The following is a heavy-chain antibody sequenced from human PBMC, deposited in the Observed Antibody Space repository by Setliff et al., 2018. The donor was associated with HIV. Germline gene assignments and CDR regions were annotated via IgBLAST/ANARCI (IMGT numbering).Heavy chain of an antibody. CDR2: MSHSGST. CDR3: ARHTVFVRYFDH. J-gene: IGHJ4*02. D-gene: IGHD2-2*02. Sequence: SETLSLTCAVSGGSVSSPSYYWGWIRQPPGKGLEWIGSMSHSGSTYYNPSLKSRLTISVDTSKNQFSLMLDSVTAADTAVYYCARHTVFVRYFDHWGQGMLVTVSS. V-gene: IGHV4-39*07. CDR1: GGSVSSPSYY.